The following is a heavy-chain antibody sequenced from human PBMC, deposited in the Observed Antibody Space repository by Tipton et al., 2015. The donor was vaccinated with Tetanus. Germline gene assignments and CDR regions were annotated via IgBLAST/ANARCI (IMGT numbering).Heavy chain of an antibody. V-gene: IGHV1-2*02. CDR2: IDPNSGGT. CDR1: GYTFSGYY. J-gene: IGHJ6*02. Sequence: QVQLVQSGAEVKKPGASVKVSCKASGYTFSGYYMYWVRQAPGQGLEWVGWIDPNSGGTVYAPMFQGRVTMTRDTSISTAYMELSSLRSDDTAVYYCARDRGNYIYYGMDVWGPGTTVTVS. CDR3: ARDRGNYIYYGMDV. D-gene: IGHD3-22*01.